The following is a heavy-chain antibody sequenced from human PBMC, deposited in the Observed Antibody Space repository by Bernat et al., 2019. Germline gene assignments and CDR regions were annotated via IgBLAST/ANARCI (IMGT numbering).Heavy chain of an antibody. CDR2: INSDGSNT. D-gene: IGHD2-2*01. CDR1: GFTFSSYW. J-gene: IGHJ5*02. V-gene: IGHV3-74*03. Sequence: EVQLVESGGGLVQPGGSLRLSCAASGFTFSSYWMHWVRQAPGKGLVWVSRINSDGSNTKYADSVKGRFTFSRDNAKNTLYLQMNSLRAEDTAVYYCTRSYCRSNSCPNGFDPWGQVTLFTVSS. CDR3: TRSYCRSNSCPNGFDP.